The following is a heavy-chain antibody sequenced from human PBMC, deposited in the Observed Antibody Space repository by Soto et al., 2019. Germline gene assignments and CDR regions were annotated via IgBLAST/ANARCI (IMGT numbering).Heavy chain of an antibody. Sequence: QVQLVQSGAEVKKPGASVKVSCKASGYTFTSYYMHWVRQAPGQGLEWMGIINPSGGSTSYAQKFQGRVTRTRDTSTSTFYMELSSLRSEDTAVYYCATALRMGWFDPWGQGTLVTVSS. V-gene: IGHV1-46*01. CDR3: ATALRMGWFDP. J-gene: IGHJ5*02. CDR1: GYTFTSYY. CDR2: INPSGGST. D-gene: IGHD2-8*01.